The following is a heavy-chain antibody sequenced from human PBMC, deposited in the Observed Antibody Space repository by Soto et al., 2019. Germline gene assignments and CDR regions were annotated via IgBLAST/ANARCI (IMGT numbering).Heavy chain of an antibody. CDR3: ARSPVGVPAAIRAGYYYYMDV. V-gene: IGHV4-39*07. Sequence: SETLSLTCTVSGGSISISSYYWGWIRQPPGKGLEWIGDIYYSGSTNYNPSLKSRVTISVDTSKNQFSLKLSSVTAADTAVYYCARSPVGVPAAIRAGYYYYMDVWGKGTTVTVSS. D-gene: IGHD2-2*01. J-gene: IGHJ6*03. CDR1: GGSISISSYY. CDR2: IYYSGST.